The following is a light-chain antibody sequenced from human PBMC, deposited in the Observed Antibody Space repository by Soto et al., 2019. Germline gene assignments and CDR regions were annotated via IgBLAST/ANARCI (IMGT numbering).Light chain of an antibody. Sequence: QSVLTQPPSASGSPGQSVTISCTGTSSDVGDYNFVSWYQQHPGKAPKFMIYEVTKRPSGVPDRFSGSKSGNTASLTVSGLQAEDEADYYCSSYAGGIKWVFGGGTKLTVL. CDR1: SSDVGDYNF. CDR2: EVT. J-gene: IGLJ3*02. CDR3: SSYAGGIKWV. V-gene: IGLV2-8*01.